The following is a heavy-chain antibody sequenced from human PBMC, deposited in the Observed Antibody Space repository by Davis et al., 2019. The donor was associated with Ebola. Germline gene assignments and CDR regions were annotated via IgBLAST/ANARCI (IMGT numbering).Heavy chain of an antibody. D-gene: IGHD3-22*01. CDR3: ARLLIGSGYFFDY. CDR2: IITTDGNT. Sequence: PGGSLRLSCAASGFSFSGYRMSWVRQAPGKGLEWVSSIITTDGNTYYADSVKGRFTISRDNSKNTLYLQMHSLRAEDTAVYYCARLLIGSGYFFDYWGQGTLVTVSS. V-gene: IGHV3-23*01. CDR1: GFSFSGYR. J-gene: IGHJ4*02.